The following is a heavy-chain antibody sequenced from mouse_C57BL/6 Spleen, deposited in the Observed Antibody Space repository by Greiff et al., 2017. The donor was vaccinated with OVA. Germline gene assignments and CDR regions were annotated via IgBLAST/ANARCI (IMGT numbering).Heavy chain of an antibody. CDR2: IDPANGNT. CDR3: ARWGVVADWYFDV. V-gene: IGHV14-3*01. D-gene: IGHD1-1*01. J-gene: IGHJ1*03. Sequence: EVQRVESVAELVRPGASVKLSCTASGFNIKNTYMHWVKQRPEQGLEWIGRIDPANGNTKYAPKFQGKATITADTSSNTAYLQLSSLTSEDTAIYYCARWGVVADWYFDVWGTGTTVTVSS. CDR1: GFNIKNTY.